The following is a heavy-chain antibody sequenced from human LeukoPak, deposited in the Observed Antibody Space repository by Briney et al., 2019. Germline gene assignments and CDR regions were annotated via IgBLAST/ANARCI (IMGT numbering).Heavy chain of an antibody. CDR2: INSNSGGT. Sequence: VASVKVSCKTSGFTCTCYYVHWVRQAPGQGLEWMGWINSNSGGTNYAQKFHGRVTMTRDTSITTTYMELSRLRSDDTAVYYCARGFGNYDEYFDYCGQRTLVTVSS. D-gene: IGHD4-11*01. V-gene: IGHV1-2*02. J-gene: IGHJ4*02. CDR1: GFTCTCYY. CDR3: ARGFGNYDEYFDY.